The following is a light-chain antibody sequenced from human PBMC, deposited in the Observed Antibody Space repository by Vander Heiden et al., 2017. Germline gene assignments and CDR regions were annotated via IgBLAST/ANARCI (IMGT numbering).Light chain of an antibody. CDR2: GAS. CDR3: QQYGSSPPLT. J-gene: IGKJ4*01. V-gene: IGKV3-20*01. Sequence: EIVLTQSPGPLSLSPGERATLSCRASQSVSSSYLAWYQQKPGQAPGLLIYGASSRATGIPDRFSGSGSGTDFTLTISRLEPEDFAVYYCQQYGSSPPLTFGGGTKVEIK. CDR1: QSVSSSY.